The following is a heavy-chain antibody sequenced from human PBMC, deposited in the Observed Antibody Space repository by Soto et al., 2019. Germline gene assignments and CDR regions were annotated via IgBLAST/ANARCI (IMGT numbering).Heavy chain of an antibody. CDR1: GFTFSSNG. CDR2: ITYDGSNK. CDR3: AKDHGLYVDIVATTDLYYYYGMDV. V-gene: IGHV3-30*18. J-gene: IGHJ6*02. D-gene: IGHD5-12*01. Sequence: PGESLRRSCAASGFTFSSNGMHWVRQAPGKGLEWVAVITYDGSNKYYADYVKDRFTISRENSTNTMYLQINSLRAEDTAVYYCAKDHGLYVDIVATTDLYYYYGMDVWGQGTTVTVSS.